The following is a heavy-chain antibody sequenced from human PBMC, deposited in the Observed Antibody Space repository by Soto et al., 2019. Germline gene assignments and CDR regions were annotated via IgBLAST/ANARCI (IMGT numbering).Heavy chain of an antibody. V-gene: IGHV4-59*01. CDR2: VYYSGST. CDR3: ARSDGRY. CDR1: GGSLSSYY. Sequence: PSETLSLTCTVSGGSLSSYYWTWIRQPPGKGLEWIGYVYYSGSTYYNPSLKSRVTISVDTSKNQFSLKLSSVTAADTAVYYCARSDGRYWGQGTLVTVSS. J-gene: IGHJ4*02.